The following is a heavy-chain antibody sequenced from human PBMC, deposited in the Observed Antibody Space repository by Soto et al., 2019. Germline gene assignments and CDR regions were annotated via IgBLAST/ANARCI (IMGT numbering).Heavy chain of an antibody. J-gene: IGHJ5*02. CDR1: GGSVSATNW. V-gene: IGHV4-4*02. Sequence: PSETLSLTCAVSGGSVSATNWWSWIRQPPGKGLEWIGEINLSGTTNYNPSLKRRVTMSIDQSQNEVSLTLTAVTAADTAVYYCSRVLVGGYSPAASCDQGTLVPVSS. D-gene: IGHD1-26*01. CDR2: INLSGTT. CDR3: SRVLVGGYSPAAS.